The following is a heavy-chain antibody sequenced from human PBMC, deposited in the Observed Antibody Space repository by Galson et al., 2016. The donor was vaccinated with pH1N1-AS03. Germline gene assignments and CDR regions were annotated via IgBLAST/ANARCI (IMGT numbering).Heavy chain of an antibody. V-gene: IGHV3-21*01. CDR1: GFTFSNYV. D-gene: IGHD1-26*01. CDR3: AREMGVTTFDY. CDR2: ITSSTKYI. Sequence: SLRLSCAASGFTFSNYVINWVRQAPGKGLEWVSSITSSTKYIYYADSVKGRLPISRDNAKNSLFLQMNSLRAEDTAVYYCAREMGVTTFDYWVQGTLATVSS. J-gene: IGHJ4*02.